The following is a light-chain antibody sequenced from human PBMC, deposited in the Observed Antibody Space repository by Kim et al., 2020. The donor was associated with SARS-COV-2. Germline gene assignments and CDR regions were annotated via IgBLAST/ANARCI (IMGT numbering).Light chain of an antibody. CDR1: QSINPW. CDR2: QTS. CDR3: QQNKNYPRT. J-gene: IGKJ1*01. V-gene: IGKV1-5*03. Sequence: DIQMTQSPSTLSASVGDRVTITCRASQSINPWLAWYQQKPGKAPQRLIFQTSSLESGVPSRFSGSGSGTEFTLTISSLQPDDFATYYCQQNKNYPRTFGQGTKVDIK.